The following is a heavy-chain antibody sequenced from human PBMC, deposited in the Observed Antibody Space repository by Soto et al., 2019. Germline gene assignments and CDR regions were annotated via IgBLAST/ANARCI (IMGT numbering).Heavy chain of an antibody. D-gene: IGHD6-13*01. V-gene: IGHV1-18*01. CDR1: GYTFTNYG. Sequence: ASVKVSCKASGYTFTNYGIHWVRQAPGQGLEWMGWISAYNGNTNYAQKLQGRVTMTTDTSTSTVYMELRSLRSDDTAVYYCARERDDSRWSSAEYFQHWGQGTLVAVSS. J-gene: IGHJ1*01. CDR3: ARERDDSRWSSAEYFQH. CDR2: ISAYNGNT.